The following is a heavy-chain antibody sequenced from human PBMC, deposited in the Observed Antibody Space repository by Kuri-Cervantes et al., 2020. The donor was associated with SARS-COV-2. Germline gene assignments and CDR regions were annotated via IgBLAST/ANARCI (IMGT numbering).Heavy chain of an antibody. CDR1: GFTFGDYG. CDR2: IYWNGGTV. D-gene: IGHD2-15*01. Sequence: GESLKISCAASGFTFGDYGFSWIRQAPGKGLEWVSGIYWNGGTVRYAESVKGRFTISRDNAKNSLFLQMNSLRAEDTALYYCAKGLEVVAAKEFDYWGQGTLVTVSS. J-gene: IGHJ4*02. CDR3: AKGLEVVAAKEFDY. V-gene: IGHV3-20*04.